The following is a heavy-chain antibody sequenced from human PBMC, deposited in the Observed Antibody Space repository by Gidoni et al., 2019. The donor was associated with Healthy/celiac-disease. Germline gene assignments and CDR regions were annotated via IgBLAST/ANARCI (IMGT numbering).Heavy chain of an antibody. Sequence: QVQLVQSGAEVQQPGSPVKFSCKASGGTFSSYAISWVRQAPVQGLEWMGRITPILGIANYAQKFQGRVTITADKSTSTGYMGLSSLRSEDTAVYYCARVQLLIPQYYYYYMDVWGKGTTVTVSS. CDR1: GGTFSSYA. CDR2: ITPILGIA. D-gene: IGHD2-15*01. V-gene: IGHV1-69*04. CDR3: ARVQLLIPQYYYYYMDV. J-gene: IGHJ6*03.